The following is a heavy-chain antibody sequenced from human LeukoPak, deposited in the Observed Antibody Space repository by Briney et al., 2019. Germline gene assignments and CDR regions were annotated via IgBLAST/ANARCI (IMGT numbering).Heavy chain of an antibody. CDR2: ISYDGSNK. V-gene: IGHV3-30*01. D-gene: IGHD2-21*02. J-gene: IGHJ4*02. Sequence: PGRSLRLSCAASGFTFSSYAMHWVRQAPGKGLEWVAVISYDGSNKYYADSVKGRFTISRDNSKNTLYLQMNSLRAEDTAVYYCARACGGDCYASDYWGQGTLVTVSS. CDR3: ARACGGDCYASDY. CDR1: GFTFSSYA.